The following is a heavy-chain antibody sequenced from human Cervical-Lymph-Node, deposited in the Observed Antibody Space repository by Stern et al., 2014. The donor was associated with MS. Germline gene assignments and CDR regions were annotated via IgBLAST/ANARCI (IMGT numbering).Heavy chain of an antibody. CDR3: ARDSLVLYYYYGMDV. CDR2: IYHSGST. CDR1: GYSISSGYY. D-gene: IGHD6-13*01. V-gene: IGHV4-38-2*02. J-gene: IGHJ6*02. Sequence: QLQLQESGPGLVKPSETLSLTCTVSGYSISSGYYWGWIRQPPGKGLEWIGSIYHSGSTYYNPSLKSRVTISVDTSKNQISLKLSSVTAADTAVYYCARDSLVLYYYYGMDVWGQGTTVTVSS.